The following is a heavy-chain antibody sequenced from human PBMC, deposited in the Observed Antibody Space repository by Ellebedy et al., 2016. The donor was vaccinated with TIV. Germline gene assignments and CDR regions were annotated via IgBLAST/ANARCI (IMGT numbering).Heavy chain of an antibody. J-gene: IGHJ4*02. Sequence: PSETLSLTCTVSGGPISSFYWSWIRQPPGKGLEWIGYIYYSGSTDYNPSLKSRVTMSVDTSKNQFSLKLSSVTAADTAVYYCARRGRITAPGKGLWNLDYWGQGTLVTVSS. D-gene: IGHD6-13*01. V-gene: IGHV4-59*08. CDR3: ARRGRITAPGKGLWNLDY. CDR1: GGPISSFY. CDR2: IYYSGST.